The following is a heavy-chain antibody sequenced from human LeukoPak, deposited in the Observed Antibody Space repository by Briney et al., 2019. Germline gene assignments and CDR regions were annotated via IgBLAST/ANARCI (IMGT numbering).Heavy chain of an antibody. CDR3: ATVEVYGVDSEYFQH. CDR2: IYSGGST. J-gene: IGHJ1*01. D-gene: IGHD4-17*01. CDR1: GFTVSSNY. Sequence: PGGSLRLSCAASGFTVSSNYMGWVRQAPGKGLEWVSVIYSGGSTYYADSVKGRFTISRDNSKNTLYLQMNSLRAEDTAVYYCATVEVYGVDSEYFQHWGQGTLVTVSS. V-gene: IGHV3-53*01.